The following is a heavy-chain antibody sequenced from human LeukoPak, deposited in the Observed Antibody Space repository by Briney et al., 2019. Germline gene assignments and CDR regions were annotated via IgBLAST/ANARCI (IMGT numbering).Heavy chain of an antibody. D-gene: IGHD1-26*01. Sequence: GASVRVSCKASGYTFTSYHIHCVRQAPGQGLEWIGIIKPSGGSTSYAQKFQGRVTMTGDTSTSTVYMELSSLRSEDTAVYYCARVGAGLDYWGQGTLVTVSS. CDR1: GYTFTSYH. J-gene: IGHJ4*02. CDR2: IKPSGGST. CDR3: ARVGAGLDY. V-gene: IGHV1-46*01.